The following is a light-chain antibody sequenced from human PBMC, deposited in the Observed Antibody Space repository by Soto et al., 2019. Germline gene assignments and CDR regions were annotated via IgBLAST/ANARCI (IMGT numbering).Light chain of an antibody. J-gene: IGKJ1*01. CDR3: QEYNSDWT. CDR1: QSVGTW. CDR2: KAS. Sequence: DIQLTQSPSFLSSSVGDRVTITCRASQSVGTWLAWYQQKPGKAPKVLIYKASSLESGVPSRFSGSGSGTEFTLTIRSLQPDDFATYYCQEYNSDWTFGQGTKVDIK. V-gene: IGKV1-5*03.